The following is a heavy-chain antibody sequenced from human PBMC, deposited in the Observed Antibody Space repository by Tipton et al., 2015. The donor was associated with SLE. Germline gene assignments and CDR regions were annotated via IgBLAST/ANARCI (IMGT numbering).Heavy chain of an antibody. CDR3: ARHDYDSNGYYQHYFDY. D-gene: IGHD3-22*01. V-gene: IGHV4-38-2*01. J-gene: IGHJ4*02. CDR1: GFSISSGYY. CDR2: IYQSGNT. Sequence: GLVKPSETLSLSCDVSGFSISSGYYWGWIRQPPGKGLEWIGSIYQSGNTYFNPSLKSRVTMSIDTSGNEVFLRLTSVTAADTAVYYCARHDYDSNGYYQHYFDYWGQGTLVTVSS.